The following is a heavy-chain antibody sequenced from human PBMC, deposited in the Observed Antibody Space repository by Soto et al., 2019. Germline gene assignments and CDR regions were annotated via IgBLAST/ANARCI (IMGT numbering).Heavy chain of an antibody. D-gene: IGHD2-15*01. CDR2: IYSGGST. Sequence: GGSLILSCAAAGFTVSSNYMSWVRQAPGKGLEWVSVIYSGGSTYYADSVKGRFTISRHNSKNTLYLQMNSLRAEDTAVYYCAGGYCSGGSCYPAFDIWGQGTMVTVSS. CDR3: AGGYCSGGSCYPAFDI. V-gene: IGHV3-53*04. CDR1: GFTVSSNY. J-gene: IGHJ3*02.